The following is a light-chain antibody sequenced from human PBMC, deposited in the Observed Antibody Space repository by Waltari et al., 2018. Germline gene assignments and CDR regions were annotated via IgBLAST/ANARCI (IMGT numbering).Light chain of an antibody. V-gene: IGKV1-9*01. CDR1: QGISNY. CDR3: QQSNNFPYT. J-gene: IGKJ2*01. CDR2: DTS. Sequence: IQLTQSPSSLSASVGDRVTITCRATQGISNYLTWYRQKPGEAPEVLIYDTSTLQSGVPSRFSGSGSGTDFTLTISSLQPEDFATYFCQQSNNFPYTFGQGTKLEIK.